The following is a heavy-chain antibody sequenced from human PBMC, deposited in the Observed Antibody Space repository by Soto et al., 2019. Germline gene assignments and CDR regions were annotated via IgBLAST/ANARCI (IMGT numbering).Heavy chain of an antibody. CDR1: GYTFTSYG. D-gene: IGHD6-6*01. CDR3: ARDLADSYRSSSGRFDP. J-gene: IGHJ5*02. Sequence: ASVEVSCKASGYTFTSYGISWVRQAPGQGLEWMGWISAYNGNTNYAQKLQGRVTMTTDTSTSTAYMELRSLRSDDTAVYYCARDLADSYRSSSGRFDPWRQGTLVTVS. CDR2: ISAYNGNT. V-gene: IGHV1-18*04.